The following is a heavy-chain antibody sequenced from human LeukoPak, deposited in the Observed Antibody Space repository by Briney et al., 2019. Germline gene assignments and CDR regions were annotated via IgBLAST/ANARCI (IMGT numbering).Heavy chain of an antibody. V-gene: IGHV3-48*01. CDR1: GFTFNSYS. J-gene: IGHJ4*02. D-gene: IGHD4-17*01. Sequence: PGGSLRLSCAASGFTFNSYSMNWVRQAPGKGLEWISYISSTSITIYYADSVKGRFTISRDNAKNSLYLQMNSLRAEDTAVYYCARDNGDSYYLDYWGQGALVTVSS. CDR2: ISSTSITI. CDR3: ARDNGDSYYLDY.